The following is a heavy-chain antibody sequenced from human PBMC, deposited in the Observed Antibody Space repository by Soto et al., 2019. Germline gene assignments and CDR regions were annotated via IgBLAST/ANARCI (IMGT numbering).Heavy chain of an antibody. CDR2: INPESGNP. CDR1: GYTFTDYY. D-gene: IGHD2-15*01. J-gene: IGHJ4*02. V-gene: IGHV1-2*02. Sequence: QVPMVQSGAEVKKPGDSVTVSWKTCGYTFTDYYRHSVRQAPGQGFEWVGGINPESGNPKYVSRFQGRVTVTRDTSTSTAYMELNGLTSDDTAVYYCASEDCRNNHCLKGFAYWGQGTLVTVSP. CDR3: ASEDCRNNHCLKGFAY.